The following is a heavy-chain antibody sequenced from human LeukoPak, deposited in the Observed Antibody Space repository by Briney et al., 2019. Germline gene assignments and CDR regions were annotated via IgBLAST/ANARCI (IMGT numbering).Heavy chain of an antibody. V-gene: IGHV4-38-2*02. CDR1: GFSISSGHY. Sequence: KPPETLSLTCTVSGFSISSGHYWGWVRQPPGAGLEWIGSVYQSGTTYYNPSLKSRVTTSVDMSKNQFSLRLRPVTAADTAVYYCARIFIRNGYSSYFDCWGQGTLVTVSS. J-gene: IGHJ4*02. D-gene: IGHD5-18*01. CDR2: VYQSGTT. CDR3: ARIFIRNGYSSYFDC.